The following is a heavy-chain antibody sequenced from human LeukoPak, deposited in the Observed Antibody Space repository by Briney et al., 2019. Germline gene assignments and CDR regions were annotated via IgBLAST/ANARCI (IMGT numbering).Heavy chain of an antibody. CDR2: ISYDGSNK. CDR1: GFTFSSYG. V-gene: IGHV3-30*18. J-gene: IGHJ4*02. Sequence: GGSLRLSCAASGFTFSSYGTHWVRQAPGKGLEWVAVISYDGSNKYYADSVKGRFAISRDNSKNTLYLQMNSLRAEDTAVYHCAKSGLNRFDYWGQGTLVTVSS. D-gene: IGHD2-15*01. CDR3: AKSGLNRFDY.